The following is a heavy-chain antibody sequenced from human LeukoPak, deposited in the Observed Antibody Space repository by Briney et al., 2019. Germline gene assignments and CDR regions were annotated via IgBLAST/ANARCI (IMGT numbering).Heavy chain of an antibody. J-gene: IGHJ2*01. CDR3: ASLSSAKASRGWYFDL. CDR1: GFTFSSYA. V-gene: IGHV3-30-3*01. D-gene: IGHD2/OR15-2a*01. Sequence: GGSLRLSCAASGFTFSSYAMHWVRQAPGKGLEWVAVISYDGSNKYYADSVKGRFTISRDNAKNSLYLQMNSLRAEDTAVYYCASLSSAKASRGWYFDLWGRGTLVTVSS. CDR2: ISYDGSNK.